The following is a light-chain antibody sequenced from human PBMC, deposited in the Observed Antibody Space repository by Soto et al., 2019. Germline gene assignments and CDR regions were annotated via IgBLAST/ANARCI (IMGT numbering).Light chain of an antibody. CDR2: DAS. Sequence: EIVMTQSPATLSVSSGERATLSCRASQSVSSYLAWYQQKPGQATRLLIYDASNRATGIPARFSGSGSGTDFTLTISSLEPEDFAVYYCQQRSNWPFGPGTKVDI. J-gene: IGKJ3*01. CDR1: QSVSSY. CDR3: QQRSNWP. V-gene: IGKV3-11*01.